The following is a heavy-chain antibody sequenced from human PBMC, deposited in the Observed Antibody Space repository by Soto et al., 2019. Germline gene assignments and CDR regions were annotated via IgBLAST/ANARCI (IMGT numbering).Heavy chain of an antibody. J-gene: IGHJ4*02. CDR2: IYYSGST. CDR3: ARGSRNDGFDY. D-gene: IGHD1-1*01. Sequence: SETLSLTCTVSGGSISSGAYYWSWIRQHPGKGLEWIGYIYYSGSTYYKPSLKSRLAISVDTSKNQFSLKLSSVTAADTAVYYCARGSRNDGFDYWGQGTLVTVSS. V-gene: IGHV4-31*03. CDR1: GGSISSGAYY.